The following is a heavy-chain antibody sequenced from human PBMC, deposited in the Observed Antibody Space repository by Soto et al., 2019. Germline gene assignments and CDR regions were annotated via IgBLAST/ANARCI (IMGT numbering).Heavy chain of an antibody. CDR3: ARLTLAQDSSGYHIFDY. CDR1: GGTFSSYA. D-gene: IGHD3-22*01. CDR2: IIPIFGTA. V-gene: IGHV1-69*13. J-gene: IGHJ4*02. Sequence: SVKVSCKASGGTFSSYAISWVRQAPGQGLEWMGGIIPIFGTANYAQKFQGRVTITADESTGTAYLEWSSLKASDSAMYYCARLTLAQDSSGYHIFDYWGLGTLVTVSS.